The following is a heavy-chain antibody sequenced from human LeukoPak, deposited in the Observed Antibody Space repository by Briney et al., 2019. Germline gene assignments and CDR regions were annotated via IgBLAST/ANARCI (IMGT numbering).Heavy chain of an antibody. Sequence: ASVKVSCKASGYTSTDYYIHWVRQAPGQGLEWMGWINPNSGGTLYAQKLQGRVTMTTDTSTSTAYMELRSLRSDDTAVYYCARDRRDYSDYWGQGTLVTVSS. V-gene: IGHV1-2*02. J-gene: IGHJ4*02. CDR1: GYTSTDYY. CDR3: ARDRRDYSDY. CDR2: INPNSGGT.